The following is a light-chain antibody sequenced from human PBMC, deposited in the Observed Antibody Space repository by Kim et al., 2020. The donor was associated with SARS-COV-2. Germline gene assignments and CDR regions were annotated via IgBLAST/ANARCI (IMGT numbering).Light chain of an antibody. V-gene: IGKV3-20*01. CDR1: QSIISTY. CDR2: GAS. CDR3: HYYGTSFLT. J-gene: IGKJ4*01. Sequence: SPGEEATLSCRASQSIISTYLAWFQQKPGQAPRLLMYGASYRATDIPDRFSGSASGTVFTLTISRLEPEDSAVYYCHYYGTSFLTFGGGTKVDIK.